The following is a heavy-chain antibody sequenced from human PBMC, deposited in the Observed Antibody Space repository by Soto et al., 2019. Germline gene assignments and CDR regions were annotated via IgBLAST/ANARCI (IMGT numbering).Heavy chain of an antibody. CDR3: ARDLRVYYDSSGYYYYYGTDV. D-gene: IGHD3-22*01. CDR2: IIPIFGTA. V-gene: IGHV1-69*13. J-gene: IGHJ6*02. Sequence: GASVKVSCKASGGTFSSYAISWVRQAPGQGLEWMGGIIPIFGTANYAQKFQGRVTITADESTSTAYMELSSLRSEDTAVYYCARDLRVYYDSSGYYYYYGTDVWGQGTTVTVSS. CDR1: GGTFSSYA.